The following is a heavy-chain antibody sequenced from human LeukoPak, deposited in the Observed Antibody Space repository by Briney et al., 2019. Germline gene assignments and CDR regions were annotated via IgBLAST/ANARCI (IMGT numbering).Heavy chain of an antibody. J-gene: IGHJ6*03. CDR2: INGDGNEI. Sequence: GGSLRLSCAASGFTFTSYWLGWVRQAPGKGLEWVTNINGDGNEIYYVDSVKGRFTISRDTAKKSLYLQMNSLRAEDTAMYYCARFPPASMVGEGGYYYMAVWGKGTTVTVSS. V-gene: IGHV3-7*01. CDR1: GFTFTSYW. CDR3: ARFPPASMVGEGGYYYMAV. D-gene: IGHD3-10*01.